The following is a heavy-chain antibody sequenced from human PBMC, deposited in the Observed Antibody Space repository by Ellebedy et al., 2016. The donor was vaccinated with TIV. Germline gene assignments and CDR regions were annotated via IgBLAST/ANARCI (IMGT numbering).Heavy chain of an antibody. CDR1: GFTFSSYA. Sequence: GGSLRLSXAASGFTFSSYAMHCVRQAPGKGLEWVAVISYDGSNKYYADSVKGRFTISRDNSKNTLYLQMNSLRAEDTAVYYCARDHIVVAARDYYYYGMDVWGQGTTVTVSS. CDR3: ARDHIVVAARDYYYYGMDV. CDR2: ISYDGSNK. D-gene: IGHD2-2*01. J-gene: IGHJ6*02. V-gene: IGHV3-30-3*01.